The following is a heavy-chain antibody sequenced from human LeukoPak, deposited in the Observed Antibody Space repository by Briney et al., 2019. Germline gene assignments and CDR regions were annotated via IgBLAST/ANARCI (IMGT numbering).Heavy chain of an antibody. CDR3: AKGVIAGRPYYFDY. D-gene: IGHD6-6*01. Sequence: GGSLRLSCAASRFTFSSNAMSWVRQAPGKGLEWVSGISASGATTYYADSVKGRFTISRDNSENTLSLQMNSPRDEDTALYFCAKGVIAGRPYYFDYWGQGTLVTVS. V-gene: IGHV3-23*01. CDR1: RFTFSSNA. CDR2: ISASGATT. J-gene: IGHJ4*02.